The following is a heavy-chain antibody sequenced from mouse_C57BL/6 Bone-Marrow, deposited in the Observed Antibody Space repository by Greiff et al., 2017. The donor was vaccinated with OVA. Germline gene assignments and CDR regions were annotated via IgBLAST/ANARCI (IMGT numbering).Heavy chain of an antibody. CDR3: ARTYYSNYRSYAMDY. J-gene: IGHJ4*01. CDR2: INYNGGST. D-gene: IGHD2-5*01. Sequence: EVKLVESEGGLVQPGSSMKLSCTASGFTFSDYYMAWVRQVPEKGLEWVANINYNGGSTYYLDSLKSRFIISRDNAKNILYLQMSSLTSEDTATYYCARTYYSNYRSYAMDYWGQGTSVTVSS. CDR1: GFTFSDYY. V-gene: IGHV5-16*01.